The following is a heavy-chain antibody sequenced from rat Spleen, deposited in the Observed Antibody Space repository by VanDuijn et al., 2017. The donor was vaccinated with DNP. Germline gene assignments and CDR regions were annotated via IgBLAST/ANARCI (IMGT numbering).Heavy chain of an antibody. J-gene: IGHJ2*01. CDR2: ISYSGTT. CDR1: GYSIPGNY. V-gene: IGHV3-1*01. CDR3: ARWYNYFDY. D-gene: IGHD1-5*01. Sequence: EVQLQESGPGLVKPSQSLSLTCSVTGYSIPGNYWGWIRKFPGNKMEYIGHISYSGTTNYNPSLKSRISITRDTSKNQFFLQLNSVTTEDTATYYCARWYNYFDYWGQGVMVTVSS.